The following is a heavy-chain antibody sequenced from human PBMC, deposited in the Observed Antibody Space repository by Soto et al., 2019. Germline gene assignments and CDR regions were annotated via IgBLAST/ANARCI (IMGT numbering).Heavy chain of an antibody. D-gene: IGHD3-10*01. CDR3: ARDVTLVRGVIHFDS. J-gene: IGHJ4*02. CDR1: GYSFTNYW. Sequence: GASLKISCKGFGYSFTNYWITWVRQMPGKGLEWMGRINPSDSFINYSPSFQGHVTISVDTSITTAYLQWSSLKASDTAIYYCARDVTLVRGVIHFDSWGQGTQVTVSS. CDR2: INPSDSFI. V-gene: IGHV5-10-1*01.